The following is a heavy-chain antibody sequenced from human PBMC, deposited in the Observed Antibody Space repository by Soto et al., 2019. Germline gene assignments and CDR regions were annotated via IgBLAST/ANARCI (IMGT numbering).Heavy chain of an antibody. V-gene: IGHV3-7*01. CDR2: IKQDGSEK. CDR1: GFTFSSYW. CDR3: GGWSGYSNYYYMDV. J-gene: IGHJ6*03. Sequence: EVQLVESGGGLVQPGGSLRLSCAASGFTFSSYWMSWVRQAPGKGLEWVANIKQDGSEKYYVESVKGRFTIARDNAKNALYLQMNSLRAEDTAVYYCGGWSGYSNYYYMDVWGKGTTVTVSS. D-gene: IGHD3-3*01.